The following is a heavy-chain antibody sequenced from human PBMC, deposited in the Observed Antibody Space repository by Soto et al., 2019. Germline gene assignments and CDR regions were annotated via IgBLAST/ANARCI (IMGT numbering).Heavy chain of an antibody. CDR1: GFTFSNYW. CDR3: GRGGRPDY. CDR2: VKKDGSEE. J-gene: IGHJ4*02. Sequence: LRLSCAASGFTFSNYWMSWVRQAPGKGLEWVANVKKDGSEEYYVDSVKGRFTISRDNARNSLYLQMNSLRAEDTAVYYCGRGGRPDYWGQGTLVTVSS. V-gene: IGHV3-7*01.